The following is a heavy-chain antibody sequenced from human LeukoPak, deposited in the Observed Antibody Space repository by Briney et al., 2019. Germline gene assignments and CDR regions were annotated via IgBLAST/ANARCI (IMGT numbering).Heavy chain of an antibody. CDR2: INANSGGT. CDR3: ARDPFGYCSSTSCYASDY. J-gene: IGHJ4*02. V-gene: IGHV1-2*02. CDR1: GYTFTGYY. Sequence: ASVKVSCKASGYTFTGYYMHWVRQAPGQGLEWMGWINANSGGTNYAQKFQGRVTMTRDTSISTPYMELSRLRSDDTAVYYCARDPFGYCSSTSCYASDYWGQGTLVTVSS. D-gene: IGHD2-2*01.